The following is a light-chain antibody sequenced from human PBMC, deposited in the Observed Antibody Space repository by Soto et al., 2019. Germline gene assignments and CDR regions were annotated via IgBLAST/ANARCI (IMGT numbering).Light chain of an antibody. J-gene: IGKJ1*01. CDR2: GAS. CDR3: QQYGSSPTT. CDR1: QSVSSDS. V-gene: IGKV3-20*01. Sequence: EIVLTQSPGTLSFSPGERATLSCRPSQSVSSDSLAWYQQKPGQAPRLLIFGASSRATGIPDRFSGSGSGTDFTLTISRLEPEDFAVYYCQQYGSSPTTFGQGTKVDIK.